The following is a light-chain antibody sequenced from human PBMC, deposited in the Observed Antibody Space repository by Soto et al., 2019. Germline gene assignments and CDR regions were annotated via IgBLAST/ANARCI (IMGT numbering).Light chain of an antibody. J-gene: IGKJ5*01. CDR1: QSVSSN. V-gene: IGKV3-11*01. Sequence: EIVLTQSPATLSVSPGERVTLSCRASQSVSSNLAWYQQKVGQAPRLLIYGASTRATGIPARFSGSGSGTEFTLTISSLEPEDFAVYYCQQRSNWPITFGQGTRLEI. CDR2: GAS. CDR3: QQRSNWPIT.